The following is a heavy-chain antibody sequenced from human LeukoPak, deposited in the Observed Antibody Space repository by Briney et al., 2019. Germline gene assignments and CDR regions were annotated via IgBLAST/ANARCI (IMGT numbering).Heavy chain of an antibody. V-gene: IGHV3-23*01. Sequence: GGSLRLSCAASGITFSDYAMSWVRQAPGKGLEWLSGVSGNGARTYYGNSAKGRFTISRDNSKNTLYLQMNSLRAEDTALYYCAKDHDFWSGYARAANFDYWGQGTLVTVSS. CDR2: VSGNGART. J-gene: IGHJ4*02. CDR3: AKDHDFWSGYARAANFDY. D-gene: IGHD3-3*01. CDR1: GITFSDYA.